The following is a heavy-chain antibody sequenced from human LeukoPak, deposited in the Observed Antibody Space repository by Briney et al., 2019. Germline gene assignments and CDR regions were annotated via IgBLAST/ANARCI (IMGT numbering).Heavy chain of an antibody. V-gene: IGHV3-23*01. CDR3: AKGAYDYVEMGYFDN. CDR2: IIGSSGAT. D-gene: IGHD5-12*01. J-gene: IGHJ4*02. Sequence: GGSLRLSCAPSGFIFNNYAMSWVRQAPGKGLEWVSLIIGSSGATFYADSVKGRFTISRNNSKNTLYLQMNSLRAEDTAVYFCAKGAYDYVEMGYFDNWGQGTLVTVSS. CDR1: GFIFNNYA.